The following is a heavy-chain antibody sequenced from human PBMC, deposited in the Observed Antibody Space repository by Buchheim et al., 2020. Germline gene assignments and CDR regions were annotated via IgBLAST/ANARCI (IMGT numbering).Heavy chain of an antibody. CDR2: ISYDGSHK. V-gene: IGHV3-30*18. Sequence: QVQLVESGGGVVQPGGSLRLSCAASRLTFSSYGMHWVRQAPGKGLEWVAVISYDGSHKYYGDSVKGRFSISRDNSKNTLYLQMNNLRAEDTAVYYCAKDLVPDCSSTSCYVYPYYYYGMDIWGQGTT. CDR1: RLTFSSYG. D-gene: IGHD2-2*01. J-gene: IGHJ6*02. CDR3: AKDLVPDCSSTSCYVYPYYYYGMDI.